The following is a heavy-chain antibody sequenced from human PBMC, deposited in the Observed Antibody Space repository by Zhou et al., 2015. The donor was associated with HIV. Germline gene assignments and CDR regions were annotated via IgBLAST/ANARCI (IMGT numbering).Heavy chain of an antibody. J-gene: IGHJ4*02. V-gene: IGHV1-46*01. D-gene: IGHD3-22*01. Sequence: QVHLVQSGPEARKPGASVKVACKASGYIFITYGISWVRQAPGQGLEWMGIINPSGGSTSYAQKFQGRVTMTRDTSTSTVYMELSSLRSEDTAVYYCARLYYDSSDYWGQGTLVTVSS. CDR1: GYIFITYG. CDR3: ARLYYDSSDY. CDR2: INPSGGST.